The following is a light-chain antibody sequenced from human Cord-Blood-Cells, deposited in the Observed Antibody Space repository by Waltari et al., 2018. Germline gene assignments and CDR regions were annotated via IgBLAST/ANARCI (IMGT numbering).Light chain of an antibody. CDR1: SSDVGGYTY. J-gene: IGLJ1*01. CDR2: EVS. Sequence: QSALTQPASVSGSPGPSSTIPCPGTSSDVGGYTYVSWYQQHPGKAPKLMIYEVSNRPSGVSNRFSGSKSGNTASLTISGLQAEDEADYYCSSYTSSSTLVFGTGTKVTVL. CDR3: SSYTSSSTLV. V-gene: IGLV2-14*01.